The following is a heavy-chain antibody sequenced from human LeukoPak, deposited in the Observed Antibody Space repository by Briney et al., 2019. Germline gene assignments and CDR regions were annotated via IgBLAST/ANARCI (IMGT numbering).Heavy chain of an antibody. J-gene: IGHJ4*02. CDR2: IYYTGYT. CDR3: ARGGAVFGVVNGRFDY. CDR1: GGSISSYY. V-gene: IGHV4-59*12. Sequence: SETLSLTCTVSGGSISSYYWSWVRQPPGKGLEWIGYIYYTGYTNYNPSLKTRVTISVDTSKNQFSLKLNSVTAADTAVYYCARGGAVFGVVNGRFDYWGQGTLVTVSS. D-gene: IGHD3-3*01.